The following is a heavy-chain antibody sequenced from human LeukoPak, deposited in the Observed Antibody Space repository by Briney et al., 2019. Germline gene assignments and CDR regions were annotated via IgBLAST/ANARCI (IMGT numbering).Heavy chain of an antibody. CDR1: GGTFSSYA. CDR2: VIPIFGTA. CDR3: ARSGCSSTSCYTEGGDWFDP. D-gene: IGHD2-2*02. V-gene: IGHV1-69*13. Sequence: SVKVSCKASGGTFSSYAISWVRQAPGQGLEWMGGVIPIFGTANYAQKFQGRVTITADESTSTAYMELSSLRSEDTAVYYCARSGCSSTSCYTEGGDWFDPWGREPWSPSPQ. J-gene: IGHJ5*02.